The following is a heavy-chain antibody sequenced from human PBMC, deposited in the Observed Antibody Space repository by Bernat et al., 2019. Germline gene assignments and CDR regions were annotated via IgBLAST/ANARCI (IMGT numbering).Heavy chain of an antibody. Sequence: QVQLVESGGGVVQPGRSLRLSCAASGFTFSSYGMHWVRQAPGKGLEWVAVISYDGSNKYYADSVKGRFTISRDNSKNTLYLQMNSLRAEDTAVYYCAKVAFYDFGPGPYYYYYSMDVWDQVTTFTVSS. D-gene: IGHD3-3*01. V-gene: IGHV3-30*18. CDR2: ISYDGSNK. J-gene: IGHJ6*02. CDR1: GFTFSSYG. CDR3: AKVAFYDFGPGPYYYYYSMDV.